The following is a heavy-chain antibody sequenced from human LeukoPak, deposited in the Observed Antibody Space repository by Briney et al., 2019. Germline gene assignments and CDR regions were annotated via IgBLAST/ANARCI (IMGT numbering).Heavy chain of an antibody. Sequence: PSETLSLTCTVSGGSISSSSYYWGWVGQPPGKGLEWMGSMYYSGDTYHNPSLKSRVTTSVDTSKNQFSLKLSSVTAADTAVYYCARGSLTGDLLYFDYWGQGTLVTVSS. CDR3: ARGSLTGDLLYFDY. CDR2: MYYSGDT. CDR1: GGSISSSSYY. V-gene: IGHV4-39*07. D-gene: IGHD7-27*01. J-gene: IGHJ4*02.